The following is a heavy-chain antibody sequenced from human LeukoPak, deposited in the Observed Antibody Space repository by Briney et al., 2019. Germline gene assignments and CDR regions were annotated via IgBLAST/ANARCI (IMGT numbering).Heavy chain of an antibody. CDR2: IYYSGST. CDR3: ARHSEMSWPDAFDI. V-gene: IGHV4-59*08. D-gene: IGHD5-24*01. CDR1: GGSISSYS. Sequence: SETLSLTCTVSGGSISSYSWRWIRQPPGKGLEWIGYIYYSGSTNYNPSPKSRVTISVDTSKNQFSLKLSSVTAADTAVYYCARHSEMSWPDAFDIWGQGTMVTVSS. J-gene: IGHJ3*02.